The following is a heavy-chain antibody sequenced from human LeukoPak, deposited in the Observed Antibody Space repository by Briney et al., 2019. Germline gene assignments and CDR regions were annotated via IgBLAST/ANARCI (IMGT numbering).Heavy chain of an antibody. CDR2: MNPNSGNT. D-gene: IGHD6-13*01. CDR3: ARAYRVRQLGGRFDP. Sequence: GASVNVSFKASGYTFTIYDINWVRQATGQGLEWMGWMNPNSGNTGYAQKFQGRVTITRNTSIGTAYMELSSLRSEDTAVYYCARAYRVRQLGGRFDPWGQGTLVTVSS. CDR1: GYTFTIYD. V-gene: IGHV1-8*03. J-gene: IGHJ5*02.